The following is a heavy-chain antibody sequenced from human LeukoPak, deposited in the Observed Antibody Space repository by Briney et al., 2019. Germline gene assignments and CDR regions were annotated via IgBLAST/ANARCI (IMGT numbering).Heavy chain of an antibody. CDR2: FVVGSGNT. D-gene: IGHD6-13*01. J-gene: IGHJ4*02. CDR3: AAVPEYSSTWYPYYFDH. Sequence: SVKVSCKASGFTFTNSAVQWVRQARGQRLEWIGWFVVGSGNTNYAQKFQERVTITRDMSTSTAYMELSSLRSEDTAVYYCAAVPEYSSTWYPYYFDHWGQGTLVTVSS. CDR1: GFTFTNSA. V-gene: IGHV1-58*01.